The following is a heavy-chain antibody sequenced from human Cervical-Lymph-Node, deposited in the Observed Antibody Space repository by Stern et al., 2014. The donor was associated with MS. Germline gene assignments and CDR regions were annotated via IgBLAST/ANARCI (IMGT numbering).Heavy chain of an antibody. V-gene: IGHV4-4*02. Sequence: VQLQESGPGLVKPSGTLSLTCAVSGGSVSSTNWWSWVRQSPGKWLEWIGNIYHNGPPSSRPSLRSRFSISLDNSKNPLSLHLTSVTAADTAVYYCARERQQYCNSEGCSYWYFDLWGRGTLVTVSS. CDR2: IYHNGPP. CDR1: GGSVSSTNW. CDR3: ARERQQYCNSEGCSYWYFDL. J-gene: IGHJ2*01. D-gene: IGHD2/OR15-2a*01.